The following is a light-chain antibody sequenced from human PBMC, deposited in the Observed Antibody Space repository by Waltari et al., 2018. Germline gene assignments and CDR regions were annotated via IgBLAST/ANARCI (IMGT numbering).Light chain of an antibody. CDR2: RNN. V-gene: IGLV10-54*02. J-gene: IGLJ2*01. CDR1: SHIVGHQV. Sequence: QAGLPPPPSLSTAFRQTATPTCPWNSHIVGHQVASWLQQYPGHPPKLLFYRNNNRPSGISARFSASRSGNTASLTITGLQPEDEADYYCSAWDSNLSAWVLGGGTKLTVL. CDR3: SAWDSNLSAWV.